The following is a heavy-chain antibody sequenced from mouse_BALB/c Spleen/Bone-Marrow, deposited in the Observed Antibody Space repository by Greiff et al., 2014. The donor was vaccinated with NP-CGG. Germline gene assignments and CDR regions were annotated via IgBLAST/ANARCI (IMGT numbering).Heavy chain of an antibody. V-gene: IGHV2-2*02. D-gene: IGHD3-1*01. CDR2: IWSGGST. Sequence: VQGVESGPGLVQPSQSLSITCTVSGFSLTTYGVHWVRQSPGKGLEWLGVIWSGGSTDYNAAFISRLSISKDNSKSQVFFKMNSLQANDTAIYYCARNHRGYYPDYWGQGTTLTVSS. CDR3: ARNHRGYYPDY. CDR1: GFSLTTYG. J-gene: IGHJ2*01.